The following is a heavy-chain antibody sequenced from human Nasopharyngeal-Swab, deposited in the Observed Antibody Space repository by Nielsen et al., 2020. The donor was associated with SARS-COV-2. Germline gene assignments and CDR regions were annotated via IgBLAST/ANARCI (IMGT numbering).Heavy chain of an antibody. Sequence: GESLKISCSASGFTFDDYGLGWVRQVPGKGLEWVSSINWNGESTVYGDSVKGRFTISRDNAENSLYLQMNSLRAEDTAVYYCARDNAVGPGRHASSWRYWHFDLWGRGTLVTVSS. CDR2: INWNGEST. V-gene: IGHV3-20*04. CDR1: GFTFDDYG. CDR3: ARDNAVGPGRHASSWRYWHFDL. D-gene: IGHD1-26*01. J-gene: IGHJ2*01.